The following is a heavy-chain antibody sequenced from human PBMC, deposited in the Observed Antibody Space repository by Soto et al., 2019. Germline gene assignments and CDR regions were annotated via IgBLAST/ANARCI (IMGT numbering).Heavy chain of an antibody. D-gene: IGHD1-1*01. CDR3: ARDLWVEPELYYYGMDV. CDR2: IFYSGTT. J-gene: IGHJ6*02. CDR1: GDSISSADYY. Sequence: SETLSLTCTVSGDSISSADYYWSWIRQTPGKGLEWIGHIFYSGTTYYNPSLKSRLTISVDTSKNHFSLRLTSVTAADTAVYYCARDLWVEPELYYYGMDVWGQGXTVTVSS. V-gene: IGHV4-30-4*01.